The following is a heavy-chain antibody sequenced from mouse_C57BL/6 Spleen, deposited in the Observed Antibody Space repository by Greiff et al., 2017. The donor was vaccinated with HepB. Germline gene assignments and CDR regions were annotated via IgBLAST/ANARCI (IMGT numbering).Heavy chain of an antibody. V-gene: IGHV5-12*01. CDR3: ARPLYYDYGYAMDY. CDR1: GFTFSDYY. Sequence: EVQLVESGGGLVQPGGSLKLSCAASGFTFSDYYMYWVRQTPEKRLEWVAYISNGGGSTYYPDTVKGRFTISRDNAKNTLYLQMSRLKSEDTAMYYCARPLYYDYGYAMDYWGQGTSVTVSS. D-gene: IGHD2-4*01. J-gene: IGHJ4*01. CDR2: ISNGGGST.